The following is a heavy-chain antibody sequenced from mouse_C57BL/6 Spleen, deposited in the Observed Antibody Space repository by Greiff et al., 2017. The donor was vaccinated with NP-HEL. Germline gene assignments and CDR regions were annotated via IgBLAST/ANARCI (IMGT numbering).Heavy chain of an antibody. CDR3: AKKDGYRDYAMDY. D-gene: IGHD2-3*01. CDR2: IWRGGST. CDR1: GFSLTSYG. Sequence: VHLVESGPGLVQPSQSLSITCTVSGFSLTSYGVHWVRQSPGKGLEWLGVIWRGGSTDYNAAFMSRLSITKDNSKSQVFFKMNSLQADDTAIYYCAKKDGYRDYAMDYWGQGTSVTVSS. V-gene: IGHV2-5*01. J-gene: IGHJ4*01.